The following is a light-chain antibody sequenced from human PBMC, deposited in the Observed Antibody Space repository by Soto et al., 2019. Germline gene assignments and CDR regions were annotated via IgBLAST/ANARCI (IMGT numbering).Light chain of an antibody. Sequence: DIQMTQSPSSLSASVGDRVTITCRASQSISSYLNWYQQKPGKAPKLLIYAASSLQSGVPSRFSGSGSGTDFTLTISSLQPEDFATYYCQQSYSPGGLTFGGGTKVEIK. CDR3: QQSYSPGGLT. CDR2: AAS. CDR1: QSISSY. J-gene: IGKJ4*01. V-gene: IGKV1-39*01.